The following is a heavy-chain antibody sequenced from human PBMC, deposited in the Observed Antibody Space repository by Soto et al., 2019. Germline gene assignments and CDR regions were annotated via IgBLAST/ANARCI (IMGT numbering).Heavy chain of an antibody. CDR1: GFSFNSYA. CDR2: ISSYGADT. V-gene: IGHV3-64D*06. Sequence: PGGSMRLSCSASGFSFNSYAMHWVRQAPGKGLEFVSAISSYGADTYYADSVKGRFAISRDNSKNTLYLQMSSLRAGDTALYYCVKEGYMRSDWYGQFDYWGQGALVTVSS. D-gene: IGHD6-19*01. J-gene: IGHJ4*02. CDR3: VKEGYMRSDWYGQFDY.